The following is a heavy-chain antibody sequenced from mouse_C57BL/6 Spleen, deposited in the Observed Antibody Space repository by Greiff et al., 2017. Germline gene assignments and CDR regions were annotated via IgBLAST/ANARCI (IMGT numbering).Heavy chain of an antibody. Sequence: VQLQQSGAELVMPGASVKLSCKASGYTFTSYWMHWVKQRPGQGLEWIGEIDPTDSYTNYNQKFKGKSTLTVDKSSSTAYMQLSSLTSEDSAVYDCATMVRRLNYFDYWGQGTTLTVSS. D-gene: IGHD2-2*01. V-gene: IGHV1-69*01. CDR1: GYTFTSYW. J-gene: IGHJ2*01. CDR2: IDPTDSYT. CDR3: ATMVRRLNYFDY.